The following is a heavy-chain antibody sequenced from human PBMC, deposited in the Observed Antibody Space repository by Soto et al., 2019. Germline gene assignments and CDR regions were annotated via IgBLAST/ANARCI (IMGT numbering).Heavy chain of an antibody. V-gene: IGHV4-59*11. J-gene: IGHJ6*02. Sequence: QVQLQESGPGLVKPSETLSLTCRVSGGSLSAHYWSWIRQTPGKGLEWIGYIYYRGSTNYNPSLESRVTISVDIAKNQFSLELSSVTAADTAVYYCARGVYDYWSGYFAGAGMDVWGQGTTVTVSS. D-gene: IGHD3-3*01. CDR2: IYYRGST. CDR3: ARGVYDYWSGYFAGAGMDV. CDR1: GGSLSAHY.